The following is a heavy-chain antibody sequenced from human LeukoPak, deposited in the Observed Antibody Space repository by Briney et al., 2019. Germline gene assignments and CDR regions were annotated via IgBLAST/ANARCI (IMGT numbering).Heavy chain of an antibody. Sequence: TGGSLRLSCAASGFTLSRYWMHWVRQAPGKGLMWVSRISPDGSTTLYADSVKGRFTISRDNSKNTLYLQMNSLRAEDTAVYYCAKEGGDTGLDAFDIWGQGTMVTVSS. CDR2: ISPDGSTT. D-gene: IGHD2-21*02. J-gene: IGHJ3*02. CDR1: GFTLSRYW. V-gene: IGHV3-74*03. CDR3: AKEGGDTGLDAFDI.